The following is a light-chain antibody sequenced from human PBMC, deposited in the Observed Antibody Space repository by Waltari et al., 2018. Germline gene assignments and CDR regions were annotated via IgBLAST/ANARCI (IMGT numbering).Light chain of an antibody. V-gene: IGKV3-15*01. CDR3: QQYNNWPPGDT. CDR1: QTIRTN. CDR2: GAS. Sequence: DIVMTQSPASLSVSPGERATLSCRASQTIRTNLAWYQHKPGQAPRLLIHGASTRAPGIPARFSGSGSGTEFTLTISSLQSEDSAVYYCQQYNNWPPGDTFGQGTRLEVK. J-gene: IGKJ2*01.